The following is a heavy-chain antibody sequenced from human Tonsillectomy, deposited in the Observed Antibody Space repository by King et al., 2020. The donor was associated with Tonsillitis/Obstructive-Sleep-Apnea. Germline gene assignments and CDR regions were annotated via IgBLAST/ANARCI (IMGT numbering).Heavy chain of an antibody. J-gene: IGHJ3*02. Sequence: VQLVESGADVKRPGESLKISCQVFGNSFTNFWIGWVRQMPGKGLEWMGIVYLDDSDTRYSPSFQGQVTISADKSINTAYLPWNSLKTSDTAMYYCAKRMGVTAVADGFDIWGQGTLVTVSS. CDR1: GNSFTNFW. CDR2: VYLDDSDT. CDR3: AKRMGVTAVADGFDI. D-gene: IGHD6-19*01. V-gene: IGHV5-51*01.